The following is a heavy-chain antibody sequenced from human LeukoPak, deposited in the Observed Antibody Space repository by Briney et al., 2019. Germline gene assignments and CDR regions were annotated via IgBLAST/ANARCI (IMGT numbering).Heavy chain of an antibody. D-gene: IGHD3-9*01. CDR2: IYYSGST. J-gene: IGHJ4*02. V-gene: IGHV4-59*01. CDR3: ASSPIRYFDWLSSYYFDY. Sequence: SETLSLTRTVSGGSISSYYWSWIRQPPGKGLEWIGYIYYSGSTNYNPSVKSRVTISVDTSKNQFSLKLSSVTAADTAVYYCASSPIRYFDWLSSYYFDYWGQGTLVTISS. CDR1: GGSISSYY.